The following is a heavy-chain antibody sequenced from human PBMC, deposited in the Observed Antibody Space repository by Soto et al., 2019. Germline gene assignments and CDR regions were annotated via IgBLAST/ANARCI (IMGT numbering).Heavy chain of an antibody. V-gene: IGHV4-4*02. CDR3: ARADYYDSSGYPRATRWFDP. CDR2: IYHSGST. Sequence: SETLSLTCAVSGGSISSSNWWSWVRQPPGKGLEWIGEIYHSGSTNYNPSLKSRVTISVDKSKNQFSLKLSSVTAADTAVYYCARADYYDSSGYPRATRWFDPWGQGTLVT. D-gene: IGHD3-22*01. J-gene: IGHJ5*02. CDR1: GGSISSSNW.